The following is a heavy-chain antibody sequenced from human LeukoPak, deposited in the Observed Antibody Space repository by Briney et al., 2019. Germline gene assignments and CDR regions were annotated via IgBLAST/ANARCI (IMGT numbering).Heavy chain of an antibody. CDR3: ARDLLPDDAFDI. Sequence: GGSLRLSCAASGFTFSSYSMNWVRQAPGKGLEWVSSISSSSSYIYYADSVKGRFTISRDNAKNPLYLQMNSLRAEDTAVYYCARDLLPDDAFDIWGQGTMVTVSS. CDR1: GFTFSSYS. J-gene: IGHJ3*02. CDR2: ISSSSSYI. V-gene: IGHV3-21*01.